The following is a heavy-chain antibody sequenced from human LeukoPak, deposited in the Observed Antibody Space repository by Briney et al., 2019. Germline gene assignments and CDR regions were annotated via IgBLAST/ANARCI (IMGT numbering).Heavy chain of an antibody. J-gene: IGHJ4*02. CDR2: ISSSSSTI. V-gene: IGHV3-48*01. D-gene: IGHD3-10*01. CDR3: ARGHGSGSYYPDY. CDR1: GFTFSSYS. Sequence: PGGSLRLSCAASGFTFSSYSMNWVRQAPGKGLEWVSYISSSSSTIYYADSVKGRFTISRDNAKNSLYLQMNRLRAEDTAVYYCARGHGSGSYYPDYWGQGTLVTVSS.